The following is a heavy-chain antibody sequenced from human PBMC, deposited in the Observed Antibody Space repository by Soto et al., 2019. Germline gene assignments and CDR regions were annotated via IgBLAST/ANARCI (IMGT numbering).Heavy chain of an antibody. CDR3: AREGRDYDILTGYYRFNWFDP. J-gene: IGHJ5*02. CDR2: IYYSGST. Sequence: SETLSLTCTVSGGSISRGGYYWSWIRQPPGKGLEWIGYIYYSGSTNYNPSLKSRVTISVDTSKNQFSLKLSSVTAADTAVYYCAREGRDYDILTGYYRFNWFDPWGQGTLVTVSS. V-gene: IGHV4-61*08. CDR1: GGSISRGGYY. D-gene: IGHD3-9*01.